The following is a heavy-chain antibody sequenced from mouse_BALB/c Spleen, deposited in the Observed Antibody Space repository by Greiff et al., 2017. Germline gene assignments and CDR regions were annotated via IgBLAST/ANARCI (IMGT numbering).Heavy chain of an antibody. CDR3: ARDIGTTWDYYAMDY. CDR2: ISYSGST. D-gene: IGHD2-14*01. J-gene: IGHJ4*01. V-gene: IGHV3-8*02. Sequence: EVQRVESGPSLVKPSQTLSLTCSVTGDSFTSGYWNWIRKFPGNKLEYMGYISYSGSTYYNPPLKSRISITRDTSKNQYYLQLNSVTTEDTATYYCARDIGTTWDYYAMDYWGQGTSVTVSS. CDR1: GDSFTSGY.